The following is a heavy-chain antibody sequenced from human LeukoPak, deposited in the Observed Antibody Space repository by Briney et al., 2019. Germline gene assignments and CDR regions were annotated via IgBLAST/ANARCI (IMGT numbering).Heavy chain of an antibody. CDR1: GFTVSSNY. Sequence: QPGGSLRLSCAASGFTVSSNYMSWVRQAPGKGLEWVSVIYSGGSTYYADSVKGRFTISRDNSKNTLYLQMNSLRAEDTAVYYCARGGTEANYFFDYGAQEPLVTVSS. D-gene: IGHD3-16*01. CDR3: ARGGTEANYFFDY. V-gene: IGHV3-53*01. J-gene: IGHJ4*02. CDR2: IYSGGST.